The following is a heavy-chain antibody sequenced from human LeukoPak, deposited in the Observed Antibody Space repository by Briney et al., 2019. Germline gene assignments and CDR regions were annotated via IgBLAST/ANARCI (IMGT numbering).Heavy chain of an antibody. CDR3: AKDFEDALDI. CDR1: GFTFSSYG. Sequence: GGSLRLSCAASGFTFSSYGMHWVRQAPGKGLEWVAVIWFDGSNKYYADSVKGRFTISRDNSKDTLYLQMNSLRAEDTAVYYCAKDFEDALDIWGQGTMVTVSS. CDR2: IWFDGSNK. V-gene: IGHV3-33*06. J-gene: IGHJ3*02.